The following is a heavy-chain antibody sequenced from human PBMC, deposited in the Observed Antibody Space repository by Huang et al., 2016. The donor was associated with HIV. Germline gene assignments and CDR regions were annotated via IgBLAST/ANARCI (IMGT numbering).Heavy chain of an antibody. CDR3: AIPKPSSSNFWGLDS. CDR1: EKSFNKSA. V-gene: IGHV1-18*01. J-gene: IGHJ5*01. D-gene: IGHD2-2*01. CDR2: ISADNGDT. Sequence: ASVRVSCNTSEKSFNKSAFSWVRQAPGQGLEWMGWISADNGDTIYAQKFQGRVTMTTDTSTRTAYLDLRSLTSDDTAVYYCAIPKPSSSNFWGLDSWGQGTLVTVSS.